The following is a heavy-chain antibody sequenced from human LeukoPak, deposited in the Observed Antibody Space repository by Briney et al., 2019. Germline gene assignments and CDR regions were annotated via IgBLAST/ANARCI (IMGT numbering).Heavy chain of an antibody. D-gene: IGHD1-14*01. Sequence: SVKVSCKASGGTFSSYAISWVRQAPGQGLEWMGRIIPILGIANYAQKFQGRVTITADKSTSTAYMELSSLRSEDTAVYYCARGRPQESEAIDYWGQGTLVTVSS. J-gene: IGHJ4*02. CDR2: IIPILGIA. CDR1: GGTFSSYA. CDR3: ARGRPQESEAIDY. V-gene: IGHV1-69*04.